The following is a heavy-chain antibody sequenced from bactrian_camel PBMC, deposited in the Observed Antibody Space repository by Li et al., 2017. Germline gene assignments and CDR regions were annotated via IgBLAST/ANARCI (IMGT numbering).Heavy chain of an antibody. V-gene: IGHV3S31*01. CDR2: TYIGGGAK. CDR1: GLAFSRWG. CDR3: ATGGSSDCSDGSCLTVFGY. Sequence: VQLVESGGGLVQPGGSLRLSCAASGLAFSRWGMAWFRQAPGKEREAVSATYIGGGAKYYGASVKGRFTISQDNAKRTVYLRMNALKPEDTAVYYCATGGSSDCSDGSCLTVFGYWGQGTQVTVS. D-gene: IGHD2*01. J-gene: IGHJ6*01.